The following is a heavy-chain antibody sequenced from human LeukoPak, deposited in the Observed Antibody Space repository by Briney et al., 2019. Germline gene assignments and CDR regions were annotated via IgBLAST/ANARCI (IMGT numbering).Heavy chain of an antibody. Sequence: GGSLRLSCAASGFTFSSYAMSWVRQAPGKGLEWVSAISGSGGSTYYADSVKGRFTISRDNSKNTLYLQMNSLRAEDTAVYYCARGLGYYYYYMDVWGKGTTVTVSS. CDR3: ARGLGYYYYYMDV. CDR2: ISGSGGST. J-gene: IGHJ6*03. D-gene: IGHD6-19*01. V-gene: IGHV3-23*01. CDR1: GFTFSSYA.